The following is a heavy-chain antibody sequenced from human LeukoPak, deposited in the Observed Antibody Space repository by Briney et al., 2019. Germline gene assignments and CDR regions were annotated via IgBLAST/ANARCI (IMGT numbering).Heavy chain of an antibody. CDR3: AREQWLVPNNWFDP. D-gene: IGHD6-19*01. V-gene: IGHV4-59*01. CDR2: IYYSGST. J-gene: IGHJ5*02. CDR1: GGSISSYY. Sequence: SETLSLTCTVSGGSISSYYWSWIRQPPGKGLEWIGYIYYSGSTNYNPSLKGRVTISVDTSKNQFSLKLSSVTAADTAVYYCAREQWLVPNNWFDPWGQGTLVTVSS.